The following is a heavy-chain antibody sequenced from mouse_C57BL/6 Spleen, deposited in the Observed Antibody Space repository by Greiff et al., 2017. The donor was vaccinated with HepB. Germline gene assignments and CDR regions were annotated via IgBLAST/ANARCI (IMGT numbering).Heavy chain of an antibody. V-gene: IGHV1-15*01. CDR3: TRSQFPSWFAY. CDR2: IDPETGGT. Sequence: QVQLKESGAELVRPGASVTLSCKASGYTFTDYEMHWVKQTPVHGLEWIGAIDPETGGTAYNQKFKGKAILTADKSSSTAYMELRSLTSEDSAVYYCTRSQFPSWFAYWGQGTLVTVSA. J-gene: IGHJ3*01. CDR1: GYTFTDYE.